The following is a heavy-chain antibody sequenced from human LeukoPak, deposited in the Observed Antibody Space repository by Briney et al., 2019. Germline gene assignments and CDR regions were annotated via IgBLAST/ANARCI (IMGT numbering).Heavy chain of an antibody. Sequence: AASVKVSCKASGYTFTSNDINWVRQATGQGLEWMGWMNPNNGYTGYAQKFQDRVTITRNTSISTVYMELSSIRSDVTAVYFCARGGVEAAAYTGEGGYNWFDSWGQGTLVTVSS. CDR2: MNPNNGYT. D-gene: IGHD6-13*01. CDR3: ARGGVEAAAYTGEGGYNWFDS. CDR1: GYTFTSND. J-gene: IGHJ5*01. V-gene: IGHV1-8*03.